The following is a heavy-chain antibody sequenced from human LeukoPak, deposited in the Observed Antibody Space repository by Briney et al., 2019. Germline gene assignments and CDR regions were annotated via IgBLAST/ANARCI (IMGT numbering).Heavy chain of an antibody. Sequence: PGGSLRLSCAASGFTFSTYWMTWVRQAPGKWLEWVANIKQDGSEKHYVDSVKGRFTISRDNAKNSLYLQMNSLRAEDTAVYYCARENWGPYDWGQGTLVTVSS. J-gene: IGHJ4*02. D-gene: IGHD7-27*01. CDR3: ARENWGPYD. V-gene: IGHV3-7*01. CDR1: GFTFSTYW. CDR2: IKQDGSEK.